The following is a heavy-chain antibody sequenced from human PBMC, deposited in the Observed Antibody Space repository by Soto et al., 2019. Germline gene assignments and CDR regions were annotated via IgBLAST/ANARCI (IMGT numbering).Heavy chain of an antibody. D-gene: IGHD2-2*01. CDR1: GYTFTSYG. J-gene: IGHJ6*02. V-gene: IGHV1-18*01. CDR2: ISAYNGNT. CDR3: ARGARLIGYCISTSCRYYYYGMDV. Sequence: ASVKVSCKASGYTFTSYGISWVRQAPGQGLEWMGWISAYNGNTNYAQKLQGRVTMTTDTSTSTAYMELRSLRSDDTAVYYCARGARLIGYCISTSCRYYYYGMDVWGQ.